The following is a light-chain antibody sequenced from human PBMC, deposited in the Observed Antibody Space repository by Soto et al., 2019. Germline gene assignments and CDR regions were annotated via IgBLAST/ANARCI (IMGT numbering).Light chain of an antibody. CDR2: GNT. CDR1: SSNIGAGYD. V-gene: IGLV1-40*01. Sequence: QSVLTQPPSVSGAPGQRVTISCTGSSSNIGAGYDVHWYQQLPGTAPKLLIYGNTNRPSGVPDRFSGSKSGTSVSLAITGLQTKDEADYYCQSYDSSLSTVVFGGGTKLTVL. CDR3: QSYDSSLSTVV. J-gene: IGLJ2*01.